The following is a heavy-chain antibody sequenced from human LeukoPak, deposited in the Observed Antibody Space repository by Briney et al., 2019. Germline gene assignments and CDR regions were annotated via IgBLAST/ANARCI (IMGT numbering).Heavy chain of an antibody. CDR2: ISYDGSQK. Sequence: GGSLRLSRAASGFTFSSYGMHWVRQAPGKGLEWVALISYDGSQKYHADSVKGRFTISRDNSKNALYLQMDSLRAEDTAVYYCAKDGTRMTHYYYYDGMDVWGQGTTVTVSS. CDR1: GFTFSSYG. V-gene: IGHV3-30*18. J-gene: IGHJ6*02. CDR3: AKDGTRMTHYYYYDGMDV. D-gene: IGHD4-17*01.